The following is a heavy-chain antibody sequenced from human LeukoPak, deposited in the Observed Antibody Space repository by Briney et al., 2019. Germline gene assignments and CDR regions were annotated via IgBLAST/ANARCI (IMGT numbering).Heavy chain of an antibody. CDR3: ATSSSDYGDYLDY. J-gene: IGHJ4*02. CDR1: GFNFNNYA. D-gene: IGHD4-17*01. Sequence: GALRLSCAASGFNFNNYAMGWVRQAPGKGLEWVANIKQDGSEKYYVDSVKGRFTISRDNAKNSLYLQMNSLRAEDTAVYYCATSSSDYGDYLDYWGQGTLVTVSS. CDR2: IKQDGSEK. V-gene: IGHV3-7*01.